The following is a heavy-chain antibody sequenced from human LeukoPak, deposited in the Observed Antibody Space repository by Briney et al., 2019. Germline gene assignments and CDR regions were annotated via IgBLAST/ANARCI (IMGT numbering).Heavy chain of an antibody. J-gene: IGHJ4*02. CDR3: AKDWIKGRGGETDY. CDR1: GFTFDDYA. D-gene: IGHD2-15*01. V-gene: IGHV3-9*01. Sequence: PGRSLRLSCAASGFTFDDYAMHWVRQAPGKGLEWVSGISWNRGSIGYADSVKGRFTISRDNAKNSLYLQMNSLRAEDTAVYYCAKDWIKGRGGETDYWGQGTLVTVSS. CDR2: ISWNRGSI.